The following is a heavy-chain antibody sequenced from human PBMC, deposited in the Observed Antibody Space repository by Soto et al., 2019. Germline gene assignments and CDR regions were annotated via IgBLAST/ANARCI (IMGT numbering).Heavy chain of an antibody. J-gene: IGHJ6*02. CDR3: ARASRIAAAGTTDYYYYGMDV. V-gene: IGHV3-11*01. D-gene: IGHD6-13*01. CDR1: GFTFSDYY. CDR2: ISSSGSTI. Sequence: GGSLRLSCAASGFTFSDYYMSWIRQAPGKGLEWVSYISSSGSTIYYADSVKGRFTISRDNAKDSLYLQMNSLRAEDTAVCYCARASRIAAAGTTDYYYYGMDVWGQGTTVTVSS.